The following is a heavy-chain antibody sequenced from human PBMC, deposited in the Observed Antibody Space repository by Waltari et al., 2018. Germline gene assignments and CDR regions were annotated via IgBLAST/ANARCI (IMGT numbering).Heavy chain of an antibody. V-gene: IGHV4-39*07. Sequence: QLQLQESGPGLVKPSETLSLTCPVSGGSISSSSYYWGWIRQPPGKGLEWIGSIYYSGSTYYNPSLKSRVTISVDTSKNQFSLKLSSVTAADTAVYYCARVSVGDAFDIWGQGTMVTVSS. D-gene: IGHD1-26*01. CDR2: IYYSGST. CDR1: GGSISSSSYY. CDR3: ARVSVGDAFDI. J-gene: IGHJ3*02.